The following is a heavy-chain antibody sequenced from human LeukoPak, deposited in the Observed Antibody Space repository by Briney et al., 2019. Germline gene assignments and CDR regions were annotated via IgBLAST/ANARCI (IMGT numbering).Heavy chain of an antibody. CDR3: ARDLGDGKVLDRLGSHQPGY. CDR2: IISIFGTA. Sequence: GSSVKVSCKAPGGTFSSYAISWVRQAPGQGLEWMGGIISIFGTANYAQKFQGRVTITADESTSTAYMELSSLRSEDTAVYYCARDLGDGKVLDRLGSHQPGYWGQGTLVTVSS. D-gene: IGHD3-16*02. V-gene: IGHV1-69*01. J-gene: IGHJ4*02. CDR1: GGTFSSYA.